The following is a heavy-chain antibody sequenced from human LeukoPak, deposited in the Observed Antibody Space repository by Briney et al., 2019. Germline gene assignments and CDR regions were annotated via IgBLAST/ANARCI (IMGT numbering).Heavy chain of an antibody. D-gene: IGHD3-9*01. V-gene: IGHV3-30*02. CDR2: IRYDGSNE. J-gene: IGHJ4*02. CDR3: AREGRYYDILTGYSSGGSH. Sequence: GGSLRLSCAASGFTFSNFGMHWVRQAPGKGLEWVAFIRYDGSNEYYADSVKGRFTISRDNSKNTLYLQMNSLRAEDTAVYYCAREGRYYDILTGYSSGGSHWGQGTLVTVSS. CDR1: GFTFSNFG.